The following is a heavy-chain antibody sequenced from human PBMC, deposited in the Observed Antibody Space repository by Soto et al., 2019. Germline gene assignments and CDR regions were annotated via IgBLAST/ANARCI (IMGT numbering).Heavy chain of an antibody. CDR1: GGSISSSSYY. CDR3: ARGKQLALDY. D-gene: IGHD6-6*01. CDR2: IYYSGST. V-gene: IGHV4-39*01. J-gene: IGHJ4*02. Sequence: SETLSLTCTVSGGSISSSSYYWGWIRQPPGKGLEWIGSIYYSGSTYYNPSLKSRVTISVDTSKNQFPLKLSSVTAADTAVYYCARGKQLALDYWGQGTLVTVSS.